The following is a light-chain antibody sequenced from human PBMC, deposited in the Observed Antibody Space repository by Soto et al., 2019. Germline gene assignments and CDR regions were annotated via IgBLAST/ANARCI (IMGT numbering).Light chain of an antibody. V-gene: IGLV1-44*01. CDR2: SNN. CDR1: SSNIGSNT. Sequence: QPVLTQPPSASGTPGQRVTISCSGSSSNIGSNTVNWYQQLPGTAPKLLIYSNNQRPSGVPDRFSGSKSGTSASLAISGLQSEDVADYYCAAWDDSLNGYVFGTWPKLTVL. CDR3: AAWDDSLNGYV. J-gene: IGLJ1*01.